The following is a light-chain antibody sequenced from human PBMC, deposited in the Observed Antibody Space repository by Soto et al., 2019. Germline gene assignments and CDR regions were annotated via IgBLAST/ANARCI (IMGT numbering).Light chain of an antibody. Sequence: DIQMTQSPSSLSASVGDSVTITCRASQSINIYLSWYQQKPGKAPKLLSNVASTLQGGVPSRFSGSGSGTEFTLAISSLQPEDSATYYCQQSFSTPQTFGGGTRVEIK. V-gene: IGKV1-39*01. CDR1: QSINIY. CDR2: VAS. CDR3: QQSFSTPQT. J-gene: IGKJ4*01.